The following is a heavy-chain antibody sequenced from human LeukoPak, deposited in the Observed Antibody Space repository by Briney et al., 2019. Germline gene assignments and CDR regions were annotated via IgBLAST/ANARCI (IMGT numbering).Heavy chain of an antibody. CDR3: ARDVYDSSGYYL. J-gene: IGHJ4*02. V-gene: IGHV4-59*12. D-gene: IGHD3-22*01. CDR2: IYYSGGT. CDR1: GGSISSYY. Sequence: SETLSLTCTVSGGSISSYYWSWIRQPPGKGLEWIGYIYYSGGTNYNPSLKSRVTISVDTSKNQFSLKLSSVTAADTAVYYCARDVYDSSGYYLWGQGTLSPSPQ.